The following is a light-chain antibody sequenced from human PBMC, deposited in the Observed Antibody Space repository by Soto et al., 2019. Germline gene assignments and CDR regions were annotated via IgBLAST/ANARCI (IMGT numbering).Light chain of an antibody. Sequence: QSALTQPASMSGSPGQLITISCTGTSSDVGGYNYVSWYRQHPGKAPKLMIYDVNNRPSGVSNRFSGSKPGNTASLTISGLQAEDEADYYCSSHSSSSTLVVFGGGTKLTVL. J-gene: IGLJ2*01. CDR3: SSHSSSSTLVV. CDR2: DVN. CDR1: SSDVGGYNY. V-gene: IGLV2-14*03.